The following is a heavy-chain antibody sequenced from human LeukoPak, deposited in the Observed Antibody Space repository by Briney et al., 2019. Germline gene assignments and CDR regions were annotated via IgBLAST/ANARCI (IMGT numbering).Heavy chain of an antibody. J-gene: IGHJ4*02. CDR3: ATVASIRRFYFDF. V-gene: IGHV1-2*02. Sequence: GASVEVSCKASGYSFTGYYIHWVRQAPGQGLEWMGWINPDSGDTEYSQRFQGRITLTSDTSVTTAYMELSSLRSDDTAIFYCATVASIRRFYFDFWGQGTLVTVSS. CDR1: GYSFTGYY. D-gene: IGHD3-3*01. CDR2: INPDSGDT.